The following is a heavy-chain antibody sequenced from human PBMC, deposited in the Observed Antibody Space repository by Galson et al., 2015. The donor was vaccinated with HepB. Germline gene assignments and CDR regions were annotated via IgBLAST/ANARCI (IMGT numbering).Heavy chain of an antibody. V-gene: IGHV3-30-3*01. Sequence: SLRLSCAASGFTFSSYAMHWVRQAPGKGLEWVAVISYDGSNKYYADSVKGRFTISRDNSKNTLYLQMNSLRAEDTAVYYCAREGCSGGSCRYFDYWGQGTLVTVSS. D-gene: IGHD2-15*01. CDR1: GFTFSSYA. CDR3: AREGCSGGSCRYFDY. CDR2: ISYDGSNK. J-gene: IGHJ4*02.